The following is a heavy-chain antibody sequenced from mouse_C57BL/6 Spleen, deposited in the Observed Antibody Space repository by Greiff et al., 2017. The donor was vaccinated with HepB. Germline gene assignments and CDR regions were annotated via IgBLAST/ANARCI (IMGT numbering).Heavy chain of an antibody. CDR3: ARSGFLTGTADY. Sequence: VQLKQSGPELVKPGASVKISCKASGYAFSSSWMNWVKQRPGKGLEWIGRIYPGDGDTNYNGKFKGKATLTADKSSSTAYMQLSSLTSEDSAVYFCARSGFLTGTADYWGQGTTLTVSS. CDR2: IYPGDGDT. V-gene: IGHV1-82*01. CDR1: GYAFSSSW. J-gene: IGHJ2*01. D-gene: IGHD4-1*01.